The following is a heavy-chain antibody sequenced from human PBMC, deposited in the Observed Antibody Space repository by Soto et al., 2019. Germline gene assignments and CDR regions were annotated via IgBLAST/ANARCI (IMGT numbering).Heavy chain of an antibody. CDR1: GGSISTSRSY. Sequence: PSETLSLTCSVSGGSISTSRSYWAWIRQPPGKGLEWLANIFYSGSTFYNPSLASRVSVSVDTSKNEFSLKLRSVTAVDTAVYYCARQPTTGDTDLWFDPWGQGTLVTVSS. CDR3: ARQPTTGDTDLWFDP. CDR2: IFYSGST. J-gene: IGHJ5*02. V-gene: IGHV4-39*01. D-gene: IGHD2-21*01.